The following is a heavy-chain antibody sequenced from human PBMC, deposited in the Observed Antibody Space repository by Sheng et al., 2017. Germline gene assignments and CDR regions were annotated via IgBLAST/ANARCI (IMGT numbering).Heavy chain of an antibody. V-gene: IGHV1-69*01. CDR1: GGTFSSYA. CDR3: ARVISSSSPLNY. J-gene: IGHJ4*02. D-gene: IGHD6-6*01. CDR2: IIPIFGTT. Sequence: QVQLVQSGAEVKKPGSSVKVSCKASGGTFSSYAITWVRQAPGQGLEWMGGIIPIFGTTNYARKFQGRVTLTADESTGTAYMELSSLRSEDTAVYFCARVISSSSPLNYWGPGTLVTVSS.